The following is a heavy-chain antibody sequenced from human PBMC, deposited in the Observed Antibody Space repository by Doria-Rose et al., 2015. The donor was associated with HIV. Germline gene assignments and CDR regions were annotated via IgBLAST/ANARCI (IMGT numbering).Heavy chain of an antibody. J-gene: IGHJ4*02. Sequence: VQLVQSGRGLVRPGGSLRLSCATSGFTFSSHRINWVRQAPGKGLELISSISSTSAYINYADSVRGRFTISRDNARNSLYLQMDSLRAEDTAIYYCATGVTLDYWGQGTLVTVSS. CDR1: GFTFSSHR. D-gene: IGHD3-10*01. V-gene: IGHV3-21*01. CDR3: ATGVTLDY. CDR2: ISSTSAYI.